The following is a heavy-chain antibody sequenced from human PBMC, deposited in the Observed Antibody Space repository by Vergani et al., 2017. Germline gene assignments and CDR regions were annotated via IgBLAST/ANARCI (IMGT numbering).Heavy chain of an antibody. CDR1: GFTFSSYG. CDR3: AKGPYYDSSGYSYYYYGMDV. CDR2: IRYDGSNK. J-gene: IGHJ6*02. V-gene: IGHV3-30*02. D-gene: IGHD3-22*01. Sequence: QVQLVESGGGVVQPGGSLRLSCAASGFTFSSYGMHWVRQAPGKGLEWVAFIRYDGSNKYYADSVKGRFTISRDNSKNTLYLQMNSLRAEDTAAYYCAKGPYYDSSGYSYYYYGMDVWGQGP.